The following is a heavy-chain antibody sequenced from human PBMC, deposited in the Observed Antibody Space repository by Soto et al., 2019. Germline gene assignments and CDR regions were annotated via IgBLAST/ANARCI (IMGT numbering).Heavy chain of an antibody. V-gene: IGHV2-5*02. CDR2: IYWDDDK. J-gene: IGHJ5*02. Sequence: TLSLTCAVSGYSISSSNWWGWIRQPPGKALEWLALIYWDDDKRYSPSLKSRLTITKDTSKNQVVLTMTNMDPVDTATYYCAHRPGGLAYCGGDCYSDWFDPWGQGTLVTVSS. CDR3: AHRPGGLAYCGGDCYSDWFDP. D-gene: IGHD2-21*02. CDR1: GYSISSSNW.